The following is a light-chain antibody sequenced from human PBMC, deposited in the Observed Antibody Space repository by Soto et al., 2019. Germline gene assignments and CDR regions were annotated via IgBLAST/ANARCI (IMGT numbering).Light chain of an antibody. CDR3: QQSNSFPLT. CDR1: QGISSR. V-gene: IGKV1-12*01. CDR2: AAS. Sequence: DIQMTQSPSSVSASVGDRVTITCRASQGISSRLAWYQQKPGKAPNLLIYAASSLQSGVPSRFSGSGSETDFTLTIGSLQPEDFAPYYCQQSNSFPLTFGGGTKVDIK. J-gene: IGKJ4*01.